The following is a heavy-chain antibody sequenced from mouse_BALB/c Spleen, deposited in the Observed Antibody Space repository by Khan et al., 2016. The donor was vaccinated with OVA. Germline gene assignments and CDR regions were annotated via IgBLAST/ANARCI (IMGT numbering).Heavy chain of an antibody. CDR1: GFNIKDYY. J-gene: IGHJ3*01. D-gene: IGHD2-3*01. Sequence: VQLKESGAELVRPGALVKLSCKASGFNIKDYYIHWVKQRPEQGLEWIGWIDPENGNTIYDPKFQGKANITADTSSNTAYLHFSSLTSEDTAVYYCARAGYSPWFAYWGQGTLVTVSA. V-gene: IGHV14-1*02. CDR2: IDPENGNT. CDR3: ARAGYSPWFAY.